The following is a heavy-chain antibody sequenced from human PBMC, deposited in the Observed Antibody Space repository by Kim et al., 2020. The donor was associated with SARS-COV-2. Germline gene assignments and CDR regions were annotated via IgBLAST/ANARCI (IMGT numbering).Heavy chain of an antibody. Sequence: ENRYSPCFQEQVTISDDTSISTAYLQGSSQKASDTAMYYCARGQTYYFDYWGQGTLVTVSS. V-gene: IGHV5-51*01. CDR3: ARGQTYYFDY. CDR2: EN. J-gene: IGHJ4*02.